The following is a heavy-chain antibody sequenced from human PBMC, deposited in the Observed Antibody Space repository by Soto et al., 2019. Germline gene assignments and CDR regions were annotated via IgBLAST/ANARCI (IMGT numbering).Heavy chain of an antibody. D-gene: IGHD1-26*01. CDR1: GFNFINYA. Sequence: EVQLLESGGGLVQPGEYLRLSCAASGFNFINYAMAWVRQAPGKGLEWLAAISDSADNTYYAGSVKGRFSISRDNSKNTLYLQMNSLSADDTAVYYCAKEEAGASDYWGQGTLVTVSS. CDR3: AKEEAGASDY. CDR2: ISDSADNT. V-gene: IGHV3-23*01. J-gene: IGHJ4*02.